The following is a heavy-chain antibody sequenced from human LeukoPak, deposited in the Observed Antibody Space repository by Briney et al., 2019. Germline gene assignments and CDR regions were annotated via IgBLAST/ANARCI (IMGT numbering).Heavy chain of an antibody. CDR2: MTASSSHI. D-gene: IGHD1-1*01. V-gene: IGHV3-21*03. Sequence: PGESLRLSCASSGFTFSSYSMNWIHQAPGKGLEWVSSMTASSSHIWYADVVKGRFTISRDNAKNSLYLQMNSLTADDTGVYYCARDANWSSDNWGQGTLVTVSS. CDR3: ARDANWSSDN. J-gene: IGHJ4*02. CDR1: GFTFSSYS.